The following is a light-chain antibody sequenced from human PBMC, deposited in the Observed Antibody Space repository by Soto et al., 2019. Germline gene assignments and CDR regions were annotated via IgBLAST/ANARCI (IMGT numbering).Light chain of an antibody. J-gene: IGKJ4*01. Sequence: DVQMTQSPSSLSAFVVDRVTITCRASQGIAPYLAWFQQKPGKVPKLLIYATSTLQSGVPSRFSGSVSGTDFTLPVTSLQPEDVGTYYCQKYNSAPLTFGGGTKVELK. CDR1: QGIAPY. CDR3: QKYNSAPLT. CDR2: ATS. V-gene: IGKV1-27*01.